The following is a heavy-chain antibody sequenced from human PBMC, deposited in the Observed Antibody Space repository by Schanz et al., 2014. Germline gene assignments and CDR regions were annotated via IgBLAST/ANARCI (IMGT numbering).Heavy chain of an antibody. V-gene: IGHV1-2*04. J-gene: IGHJ5*02. CDR1: GYTFTGYY. Sequence: QVQLVQSGAEVKKPGASVKVSCKASGYTFTGYYMHWVRQAPGQGLEWMGWINPNSGTTNYAQKFQGWVTMTRDTSISTAYMELSSLRSEDTAVYYCARGRGCTGGSCYSWFDLWGQGTLVTVAS. CDR2: INPNSGTT. D-gene: IGHD2-15*01. CDR3: ARGRGCTGGSCYSWFDL.